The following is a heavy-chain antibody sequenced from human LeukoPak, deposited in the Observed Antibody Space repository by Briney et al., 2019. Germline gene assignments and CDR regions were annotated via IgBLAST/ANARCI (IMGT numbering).Heavy chain of an antibody. J-gene: IGHJ2*01. Sequence: GGSLTLSCAASGFTFSNAWMSWVRQAPGKGLEWVGLIRSKTDGGTADYAAPVKGRFTISTDDLENTLHLQMSSLKTEDTAVYYCATVYWYFDLWGLGTIVSFSA. V-gene: IGHV3-15*01. CDR1: GFTFSNAW. CDR3: ATVYWYFDL. CDR2: IRSKTDGGTA.